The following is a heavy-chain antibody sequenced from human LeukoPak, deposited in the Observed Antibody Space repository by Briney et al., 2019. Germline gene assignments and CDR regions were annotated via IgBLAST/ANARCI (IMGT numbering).Heavy chain of an antibody. V-gene: IGHV3-23*01. Sequence: PGGSLRLSCAASGFTFSSYAMSWVRQAPGKGLEWVSAISGSGGSTYYADSVKGRFTISRDNSKNMLYLQMNSLRAEDTAVYYCAKDPESGIAVAGQDYWGQGTLVTVSS. D-gene: IGHD6-19*01. J-gene: IGHJ4*02. CDR3: AKDPESGIAVAGQDY. CDR2: ISGSGGST. CDR1: GFTFSSYA.